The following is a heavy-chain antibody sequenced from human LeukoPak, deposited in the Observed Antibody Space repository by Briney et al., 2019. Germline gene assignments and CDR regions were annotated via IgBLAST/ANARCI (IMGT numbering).Heavy chain of an antibody. CDR3: ARDVCSGGSCYHYFDY. D-gene: IGHD2-15*01. V-gene: IGHV1-46*01. Sequence: ASVNVSCTASGYTFTSYYMHWVRQAPGQGLEWMGIINPSGGSTSYAQKFQGRVTMTRDTSTSTVYMELSSLRSEDTAVYYCARDVCSGGSCYHYFDYWGQGTLVTVSS. CDR2: INPSGGST. J-gene: IGHJ4*02. CDR1: GYTFTSYY.